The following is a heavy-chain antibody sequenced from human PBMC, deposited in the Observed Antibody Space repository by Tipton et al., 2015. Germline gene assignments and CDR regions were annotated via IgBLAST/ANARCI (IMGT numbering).Heavy chain of an antibody. D-gene: IGHD5-24*01. CDR2: ISHSGNT. CDR3: ARDLEHGMDV. CDR1: AYSISSDYY. J-gene: IGHJ6*02. V-gene: IGHV4-38-2*02. Sequence: TLSLTCAVSAYSISSDYYWGWIRQPPGKGLEWIGSISHSGNTYYNPSLKSRVTMSRDTSKNQFSLKLNSVAAADTAVYYCARDLEHGMDVWGQGTTVTVSS.